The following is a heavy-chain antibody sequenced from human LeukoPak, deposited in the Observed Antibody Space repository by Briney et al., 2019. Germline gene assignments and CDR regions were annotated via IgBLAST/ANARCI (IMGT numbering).Heavy chain of an antibody. J-gene: IGHJ3*01. Sequence: LSETLSLTCTVSGGSISGTYYWSWIRQPPGKGLEWIGYIYYTGTTDSNPSLKSRVTISLDTSKNQFSLNLSSVTAADTAVYYCARRWVYDKRAFDAWGQGTTVTVSS. CDR3: ARRWVYDKRAFDA. CDR2: IYYTGTT. V-gene: IGHV4-59*08. D-gene: IGHD3-16*01. CDR1: GGSISGTYY.